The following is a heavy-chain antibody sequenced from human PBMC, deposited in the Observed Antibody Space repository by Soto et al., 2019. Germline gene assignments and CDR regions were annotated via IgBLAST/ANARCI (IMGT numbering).Heavy chain of an antibody. CDR1: GGSIGSSGYY. J-gene: IGHJ4*02. CDR2: IYYSGST. Sequence: SETLSLTCTVSGGSIGSSGYYWSWIRQHPGKGLEWIGYIYYSGSTYYNPSLKSRVTISVDTSKNQFSLKLSSVTAADSAVYYCARKQLWFNFDYWGQGTLVTVSS. CDR3: ARKQLWFNFDY. V-gene: IGHV4-31*03. D-gene: IGHD5-18*01.